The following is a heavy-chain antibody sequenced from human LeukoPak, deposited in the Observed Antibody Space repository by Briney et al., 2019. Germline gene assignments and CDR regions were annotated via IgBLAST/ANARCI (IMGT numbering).Heavy chain of an antibody. CDR3: AKDRYAVEMATVFDY. D-gene: IGHD5-24*01. V-gene: IGHV3-9*01. Sequence: GGSLRLSCAASGFTFDDYAMHWVRQAPGKGLEWVSGISWNSGSKGYADSVKGRFTISRDNAKNSLYLQMNSLRAEDTALYYCAKDRYAVEMATVFDYWGQGTLVTVSS. J-gene: IGHJ4*02. CDR1: GFTFDDYA. CDR2: ISWNSGSK.